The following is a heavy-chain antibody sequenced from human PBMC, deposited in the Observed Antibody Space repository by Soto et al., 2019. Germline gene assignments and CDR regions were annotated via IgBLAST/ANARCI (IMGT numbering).Heavy chain of an antibody. CDR1: GFTFSSYA. CDR3: VKGQRRTVVTPEDY. V-gene: IGHV3-64D*06. Sequence: QAGGSLRLSCSASGFTFSSYAMHWVRQAPGKGLEYVSAISSNGGSTYYADSVKGRFTISRDNSKNTLYLQMSSLRAEDTAVYYCVKGQRRTVVTPEDYWGQGTLVTVSS. D-gene: IGHD2-21*02. CDR2: ISSNGGST. J-gene: IGHJ4*02.